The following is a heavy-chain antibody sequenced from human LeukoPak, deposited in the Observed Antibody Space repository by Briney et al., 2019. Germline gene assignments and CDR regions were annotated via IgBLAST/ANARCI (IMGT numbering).Heavy chain of an antibody. J-gene: IGHJ5*02. D-gene: IGHD6-19*01. V-gene: IGHV4-34*01. Sequence: SETLSLTCAVYGGSFSGYYWSWIRQPPGKGLEWIGEINHSGSTNYNPSLKSRVTISVDTSKNQFSLKLSSVTAADTAVYYCARDGPISGGWYLRVSWFDPWGQGTLVTVSS. CDR1: GGSFSGYY. CDR2: INHSGST. CDR3: ARDGPISGGWYLRVSWFDP.